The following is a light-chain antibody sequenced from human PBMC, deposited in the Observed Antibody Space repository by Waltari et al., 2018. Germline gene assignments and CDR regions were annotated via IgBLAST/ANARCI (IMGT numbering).Light chain of an antibody. CDR3: QQAHSFPYS. Sequence: EIVLTQSPATLSLSPGERATLSCRASQSVSSYLAWYQQKPGQAPRLLIYDASNRATGIPARFSGSGSGTDFTLTISTLQPEDSATYYCQQAHSFPYSFGQGTKLEIK. J-gene: IGKJ2*03. CDR2: DAS. V-gene: IGKV3-11*01. CDR1: QSVSSY.